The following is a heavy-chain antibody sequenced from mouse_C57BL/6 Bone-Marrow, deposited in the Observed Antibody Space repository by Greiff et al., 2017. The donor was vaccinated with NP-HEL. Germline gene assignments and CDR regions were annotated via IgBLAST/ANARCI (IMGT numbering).Heavy chain of an antibody. CDR3: ARMGWYPDYYAMDY. D-gene: IGHD2-1*01. CDR2: IWWDDDK. Sequence: QVTLKESGPGILQPSQTLSLTCSFSGFSLSTFGMGVGRIRQPSGKGLEWLAHIWWDDDKYYNPALKSQLTISKDTSKNPGFLKIAKVDTAETATYYCARMGWYPDYYAMDYWGQGTSVTVSS. V-gene: IGHV8-8*01. CDR1: GFSLSTFGMG. J-gene: IGHJ4*01.